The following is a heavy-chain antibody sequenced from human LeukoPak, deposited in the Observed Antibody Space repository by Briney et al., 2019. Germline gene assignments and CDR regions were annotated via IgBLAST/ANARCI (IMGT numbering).Heavy chain of an antibody. CDR2: IKQDGSEE. D-gene: IGHD6-13*01. Sequence: GGSLRLSCAASGFTFSSYWMSWVRQAPGKGLEWVANIKQDGSEEYYVDSVKGRFTISRDNAKNSLYLQMNSLRAEDTAVYYCARDRSGYSSSWYDGYFDYWGQGTLVTVSS. CDR1: GFTFSSYW. J-gene: IGHJ4*02. CDR3: ARDRSGYSSSWYDGYFDY. V-gene: IGHV3-7*01.